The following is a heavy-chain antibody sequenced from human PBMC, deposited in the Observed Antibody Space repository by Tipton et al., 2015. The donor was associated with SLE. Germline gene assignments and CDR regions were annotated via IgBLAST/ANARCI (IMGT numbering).Heavy chain of an antibody. CDR1: GASISSHY. V-gene: IGHV4-59*11. D-gene: IGHD2-21*01. CDR3: ARGCGDSVAAFDI. J-gene: IGHJ3*02. CDR2: IHFSGST. Sequence: TLSLTCTVSGASISSHYWTWIRQSPGKGLEWSGYIHFSGSTNYNLSLKTRVTISVDTSKRHFSLKLTSVTAADTAVYYCARGCGDSVAAFDIWSQGTLVTVSS.